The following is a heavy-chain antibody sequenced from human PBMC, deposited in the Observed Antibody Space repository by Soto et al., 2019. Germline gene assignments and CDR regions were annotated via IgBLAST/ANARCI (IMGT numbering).Heavy chain of an antibody. D-gene: IGHD6-13*01. CDR3: ARHYDSAAAGTWARWFDP. CDR2: IYYSGST. Sequence: SETLSLTCTVSGGSIGSSSYYWGWIRQPPGKGLEWIGSIYYSGSTYYNPSLKSRVTISVDTSKNQFSLKLSSVTAADTAVYYCARHYDSAAAGTWARWFDPWGQGTLVTVSS. V-gene: IGHV4-39*01. CDR1: GGSIGSSSYY. J-gene: IGHJ5*02.